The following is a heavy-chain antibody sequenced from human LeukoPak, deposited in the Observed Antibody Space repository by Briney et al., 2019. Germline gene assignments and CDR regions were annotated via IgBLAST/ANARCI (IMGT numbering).Heavy chain of an antibody. J-gene: IGHJ4*02. CDR3: ASDAVRGVIDSYFDY. D-gene: IGHD3-10*01. Sequence: GRSLRLSCAASGFTFSSYAMHWVRQAPGKGLEWVAVISYDGSNKYHADSVKGQFTVSRDNSKNTLYLQMNSLRAEDTAVYYCASDAVRGVIDSYFDYWGQGTLVTVSS. CDR2: ISYDGSNK. CDR1: GFTFSSYA. V-gene: IGHV3-30*04.